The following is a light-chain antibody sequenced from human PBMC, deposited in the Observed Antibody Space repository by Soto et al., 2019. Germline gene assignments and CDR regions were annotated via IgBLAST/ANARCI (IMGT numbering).Light chain of an antibody. J-gene: IGKJ4*01. Sequence: DIQLTQSPSFLSASAGDRVTITCRASQGISSFLAWYQQKPGQAPKLLIYGAPTLESGVPSRFSGSESGTEFTLTISSLQPEDIATYYCQQLSSYPLTFAGGTKVEI. CDR1: QGISSF. CDR3: QQLSSYPLT. V-gene: IGKV1-9*01. CDR2: GAP.